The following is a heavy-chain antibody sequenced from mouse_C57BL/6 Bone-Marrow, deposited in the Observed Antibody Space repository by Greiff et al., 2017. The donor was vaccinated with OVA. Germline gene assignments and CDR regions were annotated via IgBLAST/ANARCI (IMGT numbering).Heavy chain of an antibody. CDR3: ARGGTTVDVY. CDR1: GYTFTDYY. V-gene: IGHV1-19*01. Sequence: EVQVVESGPVLVKPGASVKMSCKASGYTFTDYYMNWVKQSHGKSLEWIGVINPYNGGTSYNQKFKGKATLTVDKSSSTAYMELNSLTSEDSAVYYCARGGTTVDVYWGQGTTLTVSS. CDR2: INPYNGGT. D-gene: IGHD1-1*01. J-gene: IGHJ2*01.